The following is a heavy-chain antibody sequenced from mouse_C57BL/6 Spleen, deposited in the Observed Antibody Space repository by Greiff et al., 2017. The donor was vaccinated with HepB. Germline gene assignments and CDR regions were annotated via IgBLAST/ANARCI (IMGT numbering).Heavy chain of an antibody. CDR2: ISSGGDYI. CDR3: TRAEDDGYYGYFDV. Sequence: EVHLVESGEGLVKPGGSLKLSCAASGFTFSSYAMSWVRQTPEKRLEWVAYISSGGDYIYYADTVKGRFTISRDNARNTLYLQMSSLKSEDTAMYYCTRAEDDGYYGYFDVWGTGTTVTVSS. D-gene: IGHD2-3*01. J-gene: IGHJ1*03. CDR1: GFTFSSYA. V-gene: IGHV5-9-1*02.